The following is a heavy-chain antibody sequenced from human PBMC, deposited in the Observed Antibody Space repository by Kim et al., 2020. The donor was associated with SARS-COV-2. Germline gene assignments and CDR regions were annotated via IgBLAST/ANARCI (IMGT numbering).Heavy chain of an antibody. V-gene: IGHV3-9*01. J-gene: IGHJ4*02. CDR1: GFTFGDYA. CDR3: AKSAYNWNSHIDY. D-gene: IGHD1-7*01. CDR2: ISWNSGSM. Sequence: GGSLRLSCAASGFTFGDYAMHWVRQGPGKGLEWVSGISWNSGSMGYVDSVKGRFTISRDNAKNSLYLQMNSVRAEDTALYYCAKSAYNWNSHIDYWGQGT.